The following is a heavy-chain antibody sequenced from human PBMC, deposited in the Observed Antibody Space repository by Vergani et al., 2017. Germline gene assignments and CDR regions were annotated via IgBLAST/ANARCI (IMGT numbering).Heavy chain of an antibody. CDR3: AKDRSSFYYYYMDV. J-gene: IGHJ6*03. Sequence: EVQLLESGGGLVQPGGSLRLSCAASGFTFSSYAMSWVRQAPGKGLEWVAAISGSGGSTYYADSVKGRFTISRDNSKNTLYLQMNRLRAEDTAVYYCAKDRSSFYYYYMDVWGKGTTVTVSS. V-gene: IGHV3-23*01. D-gene: IGHD2-2*01. CDR2: ISGSGGST. CDR1: GFTFSSYA.